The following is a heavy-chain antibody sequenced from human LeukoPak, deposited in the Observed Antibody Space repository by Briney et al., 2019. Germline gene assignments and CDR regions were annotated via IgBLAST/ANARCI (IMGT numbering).Heavy chain of an antibody. J-gene: IGHJ4*02. CDR3: ASQLDYGVLGGPPDY. CDR1: GGSISSYY. CDR2: IYYSGST. V-gene: IGHV4-59*12. D-gene: IGHD4-17*01. Sequence: PSETLSLTCTVSGGSISSYYWSWIRQPPGKGLEWIGYIYYSGSTYYNPSLKSRVTISVDTSKNQFSLKLSSVTAADTAVYYCASQLDYGVLGGPPDYWGQGTLVTVSS.